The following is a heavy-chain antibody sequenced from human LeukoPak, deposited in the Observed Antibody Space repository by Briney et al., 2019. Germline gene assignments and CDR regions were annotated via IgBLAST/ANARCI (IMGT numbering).Heavy chain of an antibody. CDR1: GFTFSNYG. CDR2: ISSDGSEE. V-gene: IGHV3-30*18. J-gene: IGHJ4*02. Sequence: PGGSLRLSCAASGFTFSNYGMHWVRQAQGKGLEWVAVISSDGSEEYYADSVKGRFTISRDNSKNTLYLQMNSLRVEDTAVYYCAKDKGREGDYWGQGTLVTVSS. CDR3: AKDKGREGDY. D-gene: IGHD1-26*01.